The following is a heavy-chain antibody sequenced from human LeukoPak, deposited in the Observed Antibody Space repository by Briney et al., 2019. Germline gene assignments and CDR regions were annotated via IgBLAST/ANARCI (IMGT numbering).Heavy chain of an antibody. CDR3: ARDPVHSSGWFAVSYYYMDV. CDR1: GGSISSYY. Sequence: ETLSLTCTVSGGSISSYYWSWIRQPPGKGLEWVSVIYSGCSTYYADSVKGRFTISRDNSKNTLYLQMNSLRAEDTAVYYCARDPVHSSGWFAVSYYYMDVWGKGTTVTVSS. CDR2: IYSGCST. J-gene: IGHJ6*03. D-gene: IGHD6-19*01. V-gene: IGHV3-53*01.